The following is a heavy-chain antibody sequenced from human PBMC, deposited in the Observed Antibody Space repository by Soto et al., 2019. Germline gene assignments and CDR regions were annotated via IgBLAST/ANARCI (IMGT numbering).Heavy chain of an antibody. D-gene: IGHD2-15*01. V-gene: IGHV4-31*03. CDR3: AEYCSGGSCLARDAFDI. Sequence: SETLSLTFTFSRGSISSGGYYWSLIRHHPGKGLEWIGYIYYSGSTYYNPSLKSRVTISVDTSKNQFSLKLSSVTAADTAVYYCAEYCSGGSCLARDAFDIWGQGTMVT. J-gene: IGHJ3*02. CDR1: RGSISSGGYY. CDR2: IYYSGST.